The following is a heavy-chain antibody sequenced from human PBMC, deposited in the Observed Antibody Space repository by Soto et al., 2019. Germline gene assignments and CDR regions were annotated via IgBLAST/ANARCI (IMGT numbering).Heavy chain of an antibody. D-gene: IGHD5-18*01. CDR2: IDPRNGGT. CDR1: GYIFSDYY. CDR3: ARVLYRNVIHA. J-gene: IGHJ4*02. Sequence: ASVKVSCKASGYIFSDYYIHWVRQAPGQGLEWMGWIDPRNGGTKYAQKFQDRLTMTTDTSTSTAFLELRRLRLDDTSVFFCARVLYRNVIHAWGQGTLVTVSS. V-gene: IGHV1-2*02.